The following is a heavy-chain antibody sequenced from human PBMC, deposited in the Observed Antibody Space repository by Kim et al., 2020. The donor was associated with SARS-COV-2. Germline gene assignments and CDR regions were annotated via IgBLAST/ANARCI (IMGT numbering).Heavy chain of an antibody. V-gene: IGHV4-34*01. CDR3: ARRKNSGYGVFYYYGMDV. Sequence: SETLSLTCAVYGGSFSGYYWSWIRQPPGKGLEWIGEINHSGSTNYNPSLKSRVTISVDTSKNQFSLKLSSVTAADTAVYYCARRKNSGYGVFYYYGMDVWGQGTTVTVSS. CDR2: INHSGST. J-gene: IGHJ6*02. D-gene: IGHD3-22*01. CDR1: GGSFSGYY.